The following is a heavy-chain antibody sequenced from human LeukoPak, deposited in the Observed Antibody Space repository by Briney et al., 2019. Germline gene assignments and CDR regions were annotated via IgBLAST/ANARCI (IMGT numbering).Heavy chain of an antibody. CDR1: VFTISSFW. CDR2: IKQDGSEK. D-gene: IGHD3-22*01. CDR3: ARVGYDTSGAY. V-gene: IGHV3-7*05. Sequence: GGSLRLSCATSVFTISSFWLSWVRQAPGKGLEWVANIKQDGSEKYYVDSVKGRFTVSRDNAKNSMYLQMNSLRAEDTAVYYCARVGYDTSGAYWGQGTLVTVSS. J-gene: IGHJ4*02.